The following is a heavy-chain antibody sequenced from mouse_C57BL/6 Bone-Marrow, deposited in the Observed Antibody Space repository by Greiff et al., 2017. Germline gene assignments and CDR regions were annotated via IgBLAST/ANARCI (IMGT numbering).Heavy chain of an antibody. Sequence: EVQLQQSGPELVKPGASVKISCKASGYTFTDYYMNWVKQSHGKSLEWIGDINPNNGGTSYNQKFKGKATLTVDKSSSTAYMVLRSLTSEDSAVYYCARDYGSSCFDYWGQGTTLTVSS. J-gene: IGHJ2*01. D-gene: IGHD1-1*01. CDR2: INPNNGGT. CDR3: ARDYGSSCFDY. V-gene: IGHV1-26*01. CDR1: GYTFTDYY.